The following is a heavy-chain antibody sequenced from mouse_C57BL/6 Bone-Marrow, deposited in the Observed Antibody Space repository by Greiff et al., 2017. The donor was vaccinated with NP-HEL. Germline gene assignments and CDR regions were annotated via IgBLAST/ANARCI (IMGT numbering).Heavy chain of an antibody. D-gene: IGHD1-1*01. CDR1: GYTFTSYW. J-gene: IGHJ3*01. CDR3: GGSSPWFAY. CDR2: IHPNSGST. V-gene: IGHV1-64*01. Sequence: QVQLQQPGAELVKPGASVKLSCKASGYTFTSYWMHWVKQRPGQGLEWIGMIHPNSGSTNYNEKFKSKATLTVDKSSSTAYMELSSLTSYDSAVYYCGGSSPWFAYWGQGTLVTVSA.